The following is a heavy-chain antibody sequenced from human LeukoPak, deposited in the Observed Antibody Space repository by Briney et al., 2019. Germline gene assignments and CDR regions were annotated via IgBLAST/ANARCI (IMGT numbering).Heavy chain of an antibody. V-gene: IGHV7-4-1*02. J-gene: IGHJ4*02. CDR3: ARDLTMVRGVIIPVFDY. D-gene: IGHD3-10*01. CDR1: GYTFTSYA. CDR2: INTNTGNQ. Sequence: GASVKVSCMASGYTFTSYAMNWVRQAPGQGLEWMGWINTNTGNQTYAPGFTGRFVFSLDTSVSTAYLQISSLKAEDTAVYYCARDLTMVRGVIIPVFDYWGQGTLVTVSS.